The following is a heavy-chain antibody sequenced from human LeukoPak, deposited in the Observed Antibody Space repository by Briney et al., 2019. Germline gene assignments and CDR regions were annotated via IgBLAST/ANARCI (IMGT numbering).Heavy chain of an antibody. Sequence: GASVKVSCKASGYTFINYDINWVRQAPGQGLEWMGWMNPNSGNTGYAPKFQGRVTITRNTSITTAYMELSNLRSEDTAVYYCARDPDYGDYAGDYWGQGTLVTVSS. J-gene: IGHJ4*02. CDR1: GYTFINYD. CDR3: ARDPDYGDYAGDY. D-gene: IGHD4-17*01. CDR2: MNPNSGNT. V-gene: IGHV1-8*03.